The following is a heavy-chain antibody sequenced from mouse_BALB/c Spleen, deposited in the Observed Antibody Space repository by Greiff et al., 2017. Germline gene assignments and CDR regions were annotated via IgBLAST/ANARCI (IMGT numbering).Heavy chain of an antibody. D-gene: IGHD1-1*01. J-gene: IGHJ2*01. CDR3: ARQGATGVEGY. CDR2: ISSGGSYT. V-gene: IGHV5-6*01. CDR1: GFTFSSYG. Sequence: EVQRVESGGDLVKPGGSLKLSCAASGFTFSSYGMSWVRQTPDKRLEWVATISSGGSYTYYPDSVKGRFTISRDNAKNTLYLQMRSLKSEDTAMYYCARQGATGVEGYWGQGTTLTVSS.